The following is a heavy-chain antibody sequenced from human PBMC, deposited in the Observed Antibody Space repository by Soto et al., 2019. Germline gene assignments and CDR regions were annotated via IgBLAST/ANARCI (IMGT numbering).Heavy chain of an antibody. J-gene: IGHJ4*01. CDR3: ARTDNPSFHFDC. V-gene: IGHV5-51*01. Sequence: GESLKISCKISGYTFTTFWIGWVRQKPGKGLECMGVIYPRDSDTRYNPSFQGQATISADKSTSTAYLQWSSPKASDSAMYFCARTDNPSFHFDCWGHGALVTVSS. CDR2: IYPRDSDT. D-gene: IGHD1-1*01. CDR1: GYTFTTFW.